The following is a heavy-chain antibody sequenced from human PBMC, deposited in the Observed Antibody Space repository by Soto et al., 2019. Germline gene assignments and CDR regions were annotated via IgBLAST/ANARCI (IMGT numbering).Heavy chain of an antibody. CDR3: ARSVAVPGAHIDY. D-gene: IGHD6-19*01. V-gene: IGHV4-59*01. Sequence: ASETLSLTCSVSGGSISGSYLSWMRQSPGKGLECLGYVYYTGSTNYSPSLRSRVSISVDTSKNEFSLRLSSVTAADTAVYFCARSVAVPGAHIDYWGQGTQVTVSS. J-gene: IGHJ4*02. CDR2: VYYTGST. CDR1: GGSISGSY.